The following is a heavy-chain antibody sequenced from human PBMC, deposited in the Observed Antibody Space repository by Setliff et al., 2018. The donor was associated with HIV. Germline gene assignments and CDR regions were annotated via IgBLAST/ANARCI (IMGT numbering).Heavy chain of an antibody. CDR1: GFTISNVW. V-gene: IGHV3-23*01. J-gene: IGHJ4*02. CDR3: AKDSAPYSSGWYYDY. CDR2: ISGSGDRI. D-gene: IGHD6-19*01. Sequence: PGGSLRLSCAASGFTISNVWMTWVRQAPGKGLEWVSTISGSGDRIYYAESVKGRFTISRDNSNNTLYLQMNSLRAEDTALCYCAKDSAPYSSGWYYDYWGQGTLVTVSS.